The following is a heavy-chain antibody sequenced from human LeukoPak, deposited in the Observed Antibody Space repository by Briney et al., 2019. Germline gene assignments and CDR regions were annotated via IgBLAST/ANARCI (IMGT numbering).Heavy chain of an antibody. J-gene: IGHJ4*02. CDR1: GGSISISGYY. D-gene: IGHD3-22*01. Sequence: PSETLSLTCTVSGGSISISGYYWGWIRQPPGKGLEWIGSISYSGSTYYNPSLRSRVTISVDTSKNQFSLKLTSVTAADTAVYYCAAYYYDSSGYLGCGQGTLVTVSS. CDR2: ISYSGST. V-gene: IGHV4-39*01. CDR3: AAYYYDSSGYLG.